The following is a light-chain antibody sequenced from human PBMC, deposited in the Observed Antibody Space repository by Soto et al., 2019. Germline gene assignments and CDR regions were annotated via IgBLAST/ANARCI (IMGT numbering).Light chain of an antibody. V-gene: IGLV1-40*01. CDR2: GNN. J-gene: IGLJ1*01. CDR3: QSYGGGRSGYV. Sequence: QSLLRHPPSLSGAPGRRVTISCTGSSSNIRGGFDVHWYQQLPGTVPKLLIYGNNNRPSGVPDRFSGSKSGTSASMALTGLQAEDEADYYCQSYGGGRSGYVFGTGTKVTVL. CDR1: SSNIRGGFD.